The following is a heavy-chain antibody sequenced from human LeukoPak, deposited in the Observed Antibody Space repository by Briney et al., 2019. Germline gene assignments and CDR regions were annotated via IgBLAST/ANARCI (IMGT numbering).Heavy chain of an antibody. CDR1: GGSFSGYY. D-gene: IGHD3-16*02. V-gene: IGHV4-34*01. CDR3: ARGNKMITFGGVIVMDYFDY. Sequence: SETLSLTCAVYGGSFSGYYWSWIRQPPGKGLEWIGEINHSGSTNYNPSLKSRVTISVDTSKNQFSLKLSSVTAADTAVYYCARGNKMITFGGVIVMDYFDYWGQGTLVTVSS. CDR2: INHSGST. J-gene: IGHJ4*02.